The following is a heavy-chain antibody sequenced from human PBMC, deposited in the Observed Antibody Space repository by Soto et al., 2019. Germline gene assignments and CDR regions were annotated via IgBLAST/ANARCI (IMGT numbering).Heavy chain of an antibody. D-gene: IGHD3-22*01. CDR1: GGSISSGGYY. CDR2: IYSSGST. V-gene: IGHV4-31*03. CDR3: VRDYDYDSSRNDAFDI. Sequence: QVQLQESGPGLVKPLQTLSLTCTVSGGSISSGGYYWSWIRHHPGKGLEWIGYIYSSGSTYYNPSLRSRVTISADTSKNQFSLKLSSVTAADTAVYYCVRDYDYDSSRNDAFDIWGQGTMVTVSS. J-gene: IGHJ3*02.